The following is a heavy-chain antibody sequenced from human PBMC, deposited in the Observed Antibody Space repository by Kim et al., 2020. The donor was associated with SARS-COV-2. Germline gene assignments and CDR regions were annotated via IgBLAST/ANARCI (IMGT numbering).Heavy chain of an antibody. CDR1: GGSLGDYY. CDR2: INHSGST. D-gene: IGHD1-1*01. J-gene: IGHJ3*02. V-gene: IGHV4-34*01. CDR3: GSLHQLRALTVAFDI. Sequence: SETLSLTCAVYGGSLGDYYWNWIRQPPGKGLEWMGEINHSGSTSYNPSLKSRVTMSVDTSKRQLSLKLSSLTAADTAVYYCGSLHQLRALTVAFDIWGTGTIVTVSS.